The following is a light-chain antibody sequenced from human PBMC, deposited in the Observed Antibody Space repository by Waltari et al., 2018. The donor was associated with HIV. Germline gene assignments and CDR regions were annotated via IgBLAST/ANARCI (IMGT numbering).Light chain of an antibody. CDR1: ALPKKY. Sequence: SYELTQPPSVSVSPGQTARITCSGDALPKKYAYWYQQKSGQAPILVIYDDTKRPSGIPERFSGSTSGTMATLTISVAQVEDEADYYCYSRDTSGIHFVFGTGTKVTVL. J-gene: IGLJ1*01. CDR2: DDT. V-gene: IGLV3-10*01. CDR3: YSRDTSGIHFV.